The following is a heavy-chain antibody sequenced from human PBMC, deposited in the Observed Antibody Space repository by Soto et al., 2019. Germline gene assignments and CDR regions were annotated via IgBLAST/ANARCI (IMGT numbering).Heavy chain of an antibody. CDR3: ARDCGYPGCHVALPNYDY. Sequence: QVQLVQSGAEVKKPGASVRVSCEASGYTFTRYAIHWVRQAPGQRLEWMGWVNAGNGEIRYSEKFQGRVTITRDTSATTGYLELSGLRSEDTAVYYCARDCGYPGCHVALPNYDYWGQGTLVTVSS. D-gene: IGHD3-22*01. V-gene: IGHV1-3*01. J-gene: IGHJ4*02. CDR1: GYTFTRYA. CDR2: VNAGNGEI.